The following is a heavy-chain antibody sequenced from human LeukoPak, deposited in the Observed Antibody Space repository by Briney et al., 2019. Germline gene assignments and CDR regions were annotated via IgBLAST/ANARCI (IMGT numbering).Heavy chain of an antibody. Sequence: GGSLRLSCAASGFIFDDYAMLWVRQAPGKGLEWVSGMRLNSGSIGYADSVKVRFAISRDNAKNSLYLQMNSLRAEDTALYYCAKDMDKFGYDSSGYYPDWGQGTLVTVSS. D-gene: IGHD3-22*01. CDR2: MRLNSGSI. CDR3: AKDMDKFGYDSSGYYPD. CDR1: GFIFDDYA. J-gene: IGHJ4*02. V-gene: IGHV3-9*01.